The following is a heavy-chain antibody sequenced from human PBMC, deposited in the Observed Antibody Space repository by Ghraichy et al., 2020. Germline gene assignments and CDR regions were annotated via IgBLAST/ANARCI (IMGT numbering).Heavy chain of an antibody. CDR3: ARDQGPYSSSWYPPYYYYGMDV. CDR2: TYYRSKWYN. J-gene: IGHJ6*02. CDR1: GDSVSSNSAA. Sequence: SETLSLTCAISGDSVSSNSAAWNWIRQSPSRGLEWLGRTYYRSKWYNDYAVSVKSRITINPDTSKNQFSLQLNSVTPEDTAVYYCARDQGPYSSSWYPPYYYYGMDVWGQGTTVTVSS. V-gene: IGHV6-1*01. D-gene: IGHD6-13*01.